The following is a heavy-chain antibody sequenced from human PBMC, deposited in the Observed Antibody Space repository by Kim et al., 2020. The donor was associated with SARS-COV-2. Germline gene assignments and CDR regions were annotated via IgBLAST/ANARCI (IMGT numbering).Heavy chain of an antibody. CDR3: ARGLHGSGSYYYSSDY. Sequence: SVKRRVTISRDNAKNSLYLQMNSLRAEDTAVYYCARGLHGSGSYYYSSDYWGQGTLVPVSS. J-gene: IGHJ4*02. V-gene: IGHV3-11*05. D-gene: IGHD3-10*01.